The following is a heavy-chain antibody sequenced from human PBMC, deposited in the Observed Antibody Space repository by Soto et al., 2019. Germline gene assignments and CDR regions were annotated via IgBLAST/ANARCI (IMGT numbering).Heavy chain of an antibody. V-gene: IGHV1-46*01. CDR1: GYTFTSNY. Sequence: QVQLLQSGAEVRTPGASVKVSCKASGYTFTSNYVHWVRQAPGQGREWMGVVNPNSGTTSYAQRFKVRVTMTMDASTSTRYRELSSLRAKYTSAYNSGRDRRTEDTEDCRMGGMDVLRQETTIIFSS. D-gene: IGHD5-18*01. CDR2: VNPNSGTT. CDR3: GRDRRTEDTEDCRMGGMDV. J-gene: IGHJ6*02.